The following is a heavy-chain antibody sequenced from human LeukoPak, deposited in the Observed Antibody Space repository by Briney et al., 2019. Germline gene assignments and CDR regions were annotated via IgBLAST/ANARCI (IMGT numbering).Heavy chain of an antibody. CDR3: ARHSLPYYYDSSGIDY. Sequence: PGGSLRLSCAASGITFRSYSINWVRQAPGKGLEWVAVISYDGSNKYYADSVKGRFTISRDNSKNTLYLQMNSLRAEDTAVYYCARHSLPYYYDSSGIDYWGQGTLVTVSS. V-gene: IGHV3-30*03. D-gene: IGHD3-22*01. CDR1: GITFRSYS. J-gene: IGHJ4*02. CDR2: ISYDGSNK.